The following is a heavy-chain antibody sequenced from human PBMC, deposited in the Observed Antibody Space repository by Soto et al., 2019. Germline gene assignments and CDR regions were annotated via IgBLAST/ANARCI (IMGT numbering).Heavy chain of an antibody. J-gene: IGHJ6*02. D-gene: IGHD3-9*01. V-gene: IGHV1-18*01. CDR3: AREVWDLRYCDWLLSGDYYYYGMDV. Sequence: QVQLVQSGAEVKKPGASVKVSCKASGYTFTSYGISWVRQAPGQGLEWMGWISAYNGNTNYAQKLQGRVTMTTDTSTSTANMELRSLRSDDTAVYYYAREVWDLRYCDWLLSGDYYYYGMDVWGQVTTVTVSS. CDR2: ISAYNGNT. CDR1: GYTFTSYG.